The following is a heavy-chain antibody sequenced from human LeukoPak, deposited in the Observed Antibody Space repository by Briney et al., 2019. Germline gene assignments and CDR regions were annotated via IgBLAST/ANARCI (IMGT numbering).Heavy chain of an antibody. CDR1: GDSISGNY. CDR3: ARLLAGCPGGRCRAHFDY. D-gene: IGHD2-15*01. J-gene: IGHJ4*02. CDR2: IYYSGTN. Sequence: SETLSLTCSVSGDSISGNYWSWMRQPPGKGQEWIGYIYYSGTNNYNPSLKSRVTMSVDTSKNQFSLNLNSVTAADTAVYYCARLLAGCPGGRCRAHFDYWGQGTLVTVSS. V-gene: IGHV4-59*01.